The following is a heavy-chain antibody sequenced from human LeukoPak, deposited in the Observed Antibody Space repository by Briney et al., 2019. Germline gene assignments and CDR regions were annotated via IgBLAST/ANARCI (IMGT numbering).Heavy chain of an antibody. D-gene: IGHD3-22*01. Sequence: EGSLRLSCAASGFTFGSYVMSWVRQAPGKGLEWVSFITPNADRTSYADSVEGRFTISRDNPRNTLYMQMNSLRDEDTALYYCAIMHGYYDGSGYWVQWGQGTLVTVSS. CDR1: GFTFGSYV. V-gene: IGHV3-23*01. J-gene: IGHJ1*01. CDR3: AIMHGYYDGSGYWVQ. CDR2: ITPNADRT.